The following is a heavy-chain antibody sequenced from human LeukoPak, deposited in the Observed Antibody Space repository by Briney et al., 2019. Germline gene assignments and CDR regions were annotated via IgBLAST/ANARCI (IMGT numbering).Heavy chain of an antibody. CDR3: AHSVGTQLWLGVGPNWFDP. Sequence: SGPTLVKPTQTLTLTCTFSGFSLSTSGVGVGWIRQPPGKALEWLALIYWDDDKRYSPSLKSRLTITKDTSKNQVVLTMTNMDPVDTATYYCAHSVGTQLWLGVGPNWFDPWGQGTLVTVSS. D-gene: IGHD5-18*01. V-gene: IGHV2-5*02. CDR2: IYWDDDK. CDR1: GFSLSTSGVG. J-gene: IGHJ5*02.